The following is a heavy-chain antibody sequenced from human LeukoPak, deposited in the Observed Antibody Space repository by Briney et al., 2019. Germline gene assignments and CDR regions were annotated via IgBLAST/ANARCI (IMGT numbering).Heavy chain of an antibody. CDR2: IYPGDSDT. J-gene: IGHJ4*02. CDR1: GYSFTIYW. V-gene: IGHV5-51*01. D-gene: IGHD6-19*01. Sequence: GESLKISCKGFGYSFTIYWIGWVRQMPGKGLEWMGMIYPGDSDTRYSPSFQGQVTISADRSINTAYLQWSSLKASDTAIYYCARRLKNSNGWTFDYWGQGTLVTVSS. CDR3: ARRLKNSNGWTFDY.